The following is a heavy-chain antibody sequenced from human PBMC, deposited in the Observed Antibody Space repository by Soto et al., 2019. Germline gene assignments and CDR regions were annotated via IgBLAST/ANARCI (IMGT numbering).Heavy chain of an antibody. CDR1: GYSFTSYW. Sequence: PGESLKISCKGSGYSFTSYWIGWVRQMPGKGLEWMGIIYPDDSDTTYSPSFQGQVTISGDKSISTAYLQWSSLKASDTAIYYCAKLSGSSHSRGEYYYYDMDVWGQGTTVTVSS. D-gene: IGHD2-2*01. CDR3: AKLSGSSHSRGEYYYYDMDV. J-gene: IGHJ6*02. CDR2: IYPDDSDT. V-gene: IGHV5-51*01.